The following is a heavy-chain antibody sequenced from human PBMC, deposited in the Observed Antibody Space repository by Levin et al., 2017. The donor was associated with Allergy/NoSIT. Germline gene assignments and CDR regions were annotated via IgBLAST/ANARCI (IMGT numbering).Heavy chain of an antibody. Sequence: PVASVKVSCKASGYTFISYDINWVRQATGQGLEWMGWMNPNNGNTDSAQKFQGRLTMTRNTSISTAYMELSSLTAEDTAVYFCARDYFNYALDVWGQGTTVTVSS. CDR1: GYTFISYD. V-gene: IGHV1-8*01. J-gene: IGHJ6*02. CDR3: ARDYFNYALDV. CDR2: MNPNNGNT. D-gene: IGHD2/OR15-2a*01.